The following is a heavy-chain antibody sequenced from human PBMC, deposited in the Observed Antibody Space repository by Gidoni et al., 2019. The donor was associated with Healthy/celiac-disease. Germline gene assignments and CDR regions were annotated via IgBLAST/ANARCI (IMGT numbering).Heavy chain of an antibody. J-gene: IGHJ3*02. V-gene: IGHV3-21*01. Sequence: EVQLVESGGGLVKPGGSLRLSCAASGFTFSSYSMNWVRQAPGKGLEWVSSISSSSSYIYYADSVKGRFTISRDNAKNSLYLQMNSLRAEDTAVYYCASYTDCSGGSCNYEAFDIWGQGTMVTVSS. CDR3: ASYTDCSGGSCNYEAFDI. CDR2: ISSSSSYI. D-gene: IGHD2-15*01. CDR1: GFTFSSYS.